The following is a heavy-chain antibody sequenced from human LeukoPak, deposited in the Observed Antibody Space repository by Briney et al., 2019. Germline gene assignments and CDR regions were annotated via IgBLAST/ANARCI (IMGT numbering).Heavy chain of an antibody. Sequence: GGSLRLSCAASGFTFSNYEMTWVRQAPGKGLEWVSYISVSASPMYYADSVNGRFTISRDNAKNSLYLQMNSLRAEDTAVYYCARETGKVVRFFDYWGQGTLVTVSS. CDR2: ISVSASPM. V-gene: IGHV3-48*03. CDR3: ARETGKVVRFFDY. J-gene: IGHJ4*02. D-gene: IGHD4-23*01. CDR1: GFTFSNYE.